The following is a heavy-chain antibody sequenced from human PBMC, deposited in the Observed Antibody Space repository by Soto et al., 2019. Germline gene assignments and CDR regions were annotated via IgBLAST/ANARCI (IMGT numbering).Heavy chain of an antibody. J-gene: IGHJ6*02. D-gene: IGHD2-8*01. CDR3: ARDRPMYYGMDV. Sequence: GASVKVSCKATGYTFTSFGISWVRQAPGQGLEWMGWISAYNGNTNYAQKLQGRVTMTTDTSTSTAYMELRSLTSDDTAVYYCARDRPMYYGMDVCRQVTTVTVSS. CDR1: GYTFTSFG. CDR2: ISAYNGNT. V-gene: IGHV1-18*01.